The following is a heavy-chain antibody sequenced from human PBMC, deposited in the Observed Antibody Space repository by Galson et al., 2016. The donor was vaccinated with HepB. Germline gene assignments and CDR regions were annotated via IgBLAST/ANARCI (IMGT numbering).Heavy chain of an antibody. V-gene: IGHV3-48*02. CDR2: ISSSSTI. J-gene: IGHJ6*02. D-gene: IGHD3-9*01. CDR3: ARDRKGTTIYYYGMDV. CDR1: GFTFSSDR. Sequence: SLRLSCAASGFTFSSDRMNWVRQAPGKGLEWVSYISSSSTIYYADSVKGRFTISRDNAKNSLYLQMNSLRDEDTAVYYCARDRKGTTIYYYGMDVWGQGTTVTVSS.